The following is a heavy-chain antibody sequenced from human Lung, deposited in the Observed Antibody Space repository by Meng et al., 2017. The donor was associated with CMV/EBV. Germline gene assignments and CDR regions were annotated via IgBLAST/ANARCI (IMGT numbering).Heavy chain of an antibody. J-gene: IGHJ4*02. CDR1: FSMYT. CDR2: ISYDGSNK. Sequence: FSMYTMHWVRQAPGKGLEWVAVISYDGSNKDYADSVKGRFTISRDNSKNTLYLQMNSLRAEDTAVYYCARDVGYYDSSGYYSPIFDYWGQGTLVTVSS. CDR3: ARDVGYYDSSGYYSPIFDY. V-gene: IGHV3-30-3*01. D-gene: IGHD3-22*01.